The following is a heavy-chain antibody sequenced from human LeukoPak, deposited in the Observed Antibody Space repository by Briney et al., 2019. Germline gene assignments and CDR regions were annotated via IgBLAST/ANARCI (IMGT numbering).Heavy chain of an antibody. Sequence: GGSLRLSCAGSEFTFSSFGMNWVRQAPGKGLEWVAVISYDGSNKYYADSVKGRFTISRDNSKNTLYLQMNSLRAEDTAVYYCAKDCYYDSSGEYGDAFDIWGQGTMVTVSS. CDR2: ISYDGSNK. CDR1: EFTFSSFG. J-gene: IGHJ3*02. V-gene: IGHV3-30*12. CDR3: AKDCYYDSSGEYGDAFDI. D-gene: IGHD3-22*01.